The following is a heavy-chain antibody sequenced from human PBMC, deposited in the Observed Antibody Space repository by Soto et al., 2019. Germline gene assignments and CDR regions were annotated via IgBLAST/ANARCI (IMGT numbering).Heavy chain of an antibody. CDR2: TYYSGST. D-gene: IGHD3-3*01. J-gene: IGHJ5*02. V-gene: IGHV4-34*01. Sequence: SETLSLTCAVYGGSFSGYYWSWIRQHPGKGLEWIGYTYYSGSTYYNPSLKSRVTISVDTSKNQFSLKLSSVTAADTAVYYCARAPFFGVVTLFDPWGQGTLVTVSS. CDR1: GGSFSGYY. CDR3: ARAPFFGVVTLFDP.